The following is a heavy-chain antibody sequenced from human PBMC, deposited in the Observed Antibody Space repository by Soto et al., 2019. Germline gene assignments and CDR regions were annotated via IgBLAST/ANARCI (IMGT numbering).Heavy chain of an antibody. V-gene: IGHV3-33*01. J-gene: IGHJ4*02. D-gene: IGHD6-6*01. CDR1: GFTFSSYG. CDR3: ARGRDSSSFLPTYFDY. Sequence: GGSLRLSCAASGFTFSSYGMHWVRQAPGKGLEWVAVIWYDGSNKYYADSVKGRFTISRDNSKNTLYLQMNSLRAEDTAVYYCARGRDSSSFLPTYFDYWGQGTLVTVSS. CDR2: IWYDGSNK.